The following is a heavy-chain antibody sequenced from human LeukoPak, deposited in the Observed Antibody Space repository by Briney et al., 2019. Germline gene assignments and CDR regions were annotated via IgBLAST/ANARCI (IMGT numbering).Heavy chain of an antibody. CDR2: IKPNSGGT. CDR1: GYTFTGYY. Sequence: ASVKVSCKASGYTFTGYYMHLGRQAPGQGLEWMGRIKPNSGGTNYGQNFQGRVTMTRDTSISTAYMELSRLRSDETAVYYCARERARLQHAFDIWGQGTMVTVSS. D-gene: IGHD4-11*01. V-gene: IGHV1-2*06. J-gene: IGHJ3*02. CDR3: ARERARLQHAFDI.